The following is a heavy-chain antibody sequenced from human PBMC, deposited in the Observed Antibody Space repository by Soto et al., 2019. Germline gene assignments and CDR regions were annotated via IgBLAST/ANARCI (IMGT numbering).Heavy chain of an antibody. J-gene: IGHJ6*03. D-gene: IGHD6-19*01. V-gene: IGHV4-34*01. Sequence: QVQLQQWGAGLLKPSETLSLTCAVYGGSFSGYYWSWIRQPPGKGLEWIGEINHSGSTNYNPSVKSRVTISVDTSKNQFTLKLSSVTAADTAVYYCARGRFTSVYYYYCYMDVWGKGTTVTVSS. CDR1: GGSFSGYY. CDR2: INHSGST. CDR3: ARGRFTSVYYYYCYMDV.